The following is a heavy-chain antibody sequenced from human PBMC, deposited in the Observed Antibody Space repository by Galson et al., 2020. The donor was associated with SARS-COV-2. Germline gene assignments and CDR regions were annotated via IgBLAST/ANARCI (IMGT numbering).Heavy chain of an antibody. Sequence: GGSLRLSCIVSGFNFEDFWMSWFRQAPGKGPEWVANIRGDGSETNYVDSVKGRFSISRDNAANSLFLQMNSLRVDDTGVYYCTREGWQGGYWGQGTRVTVSS. D-gene: IGHD6-19*01. J-gene: IGHJ4*01. CDR1: GFNFEDFW. V-gene: IGHV3-7*01. CDR3: TREGWQGGY. CDR2: IRGDGSET.